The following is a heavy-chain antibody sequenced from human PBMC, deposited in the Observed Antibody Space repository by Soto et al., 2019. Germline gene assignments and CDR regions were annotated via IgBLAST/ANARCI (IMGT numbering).Heavy chain of an antibody. CDR1: GYSFTNYG. J-gene: IGHJ6*01. CDR3: ARVTIFGVDRSPPNCYDLGG. Sequence: ASVKVSCKASGYSFTNYGISWVRQAPGQGLEWMGWISGYNGDTNYAQKLQGRVTMTTERSTGTAHMEVKSLRSDDTAVYYCARVTIFGVDRSPPNCYDLGGRGQGTT. D-gene: IGHD3-3*01. V-gene: IGHV1-18*01. CDR2: ISGYNGDT.